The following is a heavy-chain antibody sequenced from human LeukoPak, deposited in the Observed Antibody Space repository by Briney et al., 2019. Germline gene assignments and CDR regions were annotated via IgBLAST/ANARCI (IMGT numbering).Heavy chain of an antibody. Sequence: GGSLRLSCAASGFTFSSYSMNWVRQAPGKGLEWVSSISSSSSYIYYADSVKGRFTISRDNAKNSLYLQMNSLRAEDTAVYYCARDPRSYLNPRYYFDYWGQGTLVTVSS. J-gene: IGHJ4*02. V-gene: IGHV3-21*01. CDR3: ARDPRSYLNPRYYFDY. D-gene: IGHD1-26*01. CDR1: GFTFSSYS. CDR2: ISSSSSYI.